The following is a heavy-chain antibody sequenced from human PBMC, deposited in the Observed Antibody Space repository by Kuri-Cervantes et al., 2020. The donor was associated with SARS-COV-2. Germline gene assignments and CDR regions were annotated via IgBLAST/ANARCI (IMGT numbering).Heavy chain of an antibody. J-gene: IGHJ6*03. Sequence: ASVKGSCKASGYTFTNSDINWVRQATGQGLEWMGWMNPNSGNTGYAQKFQGRVTMTKNTSVNTAYMELSSLRSEDTAVYYCARAPSWNGAYYYMDGWGEGTTVTVSS. D-gene: IGHD1-1*01. CDR3: ARAPSWNGAYYYMDG. V-gene: IGHV1-8*02. CDR1: GYTFTNSD. CDR2: MNPNSGNT.